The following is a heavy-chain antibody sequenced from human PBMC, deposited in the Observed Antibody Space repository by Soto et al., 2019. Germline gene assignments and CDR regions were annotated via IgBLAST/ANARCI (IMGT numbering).Heavy chain of an antibody. J-gene: IGHJ6*03. CDR2: ISGSGGST. CDR3: AQRGSASNYYYYYMDV. V-gene: IGHV3-23*01. CDR1: GFTFSTYA. Sequence: PGGSLRLSCAASGFTFSTYAMTWVRQAPGKGLEWVSAISGSGGSTYYADSVKGRFTISRDNSKNTLYLQMNSLRAEDTAVYYCAQRGSASNYYYYYMDVWGKGTTVTV. D-gene: IGHD6-6*01.